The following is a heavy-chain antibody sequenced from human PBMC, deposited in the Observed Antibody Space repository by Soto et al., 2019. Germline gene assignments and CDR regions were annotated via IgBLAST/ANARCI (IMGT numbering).Heavy chain of an antibody. CDR3: AADTNGTTGWYHP. J-gene: IGHJ5*02. Sequence: QVQLVHSGTEVKKPGASVTVSCKSSGYTFTDFYLHWLRQAPGQGLEWVGWINPKTGDTKSSQRFQGRVTMSRDTSVSTAYIDLTSLTSDDTAMYYCAADTNGTTGWYHPWGQGTRVTVSS. CDR1: GYTFTDFY. D-gene: IGHD1-1*01. CDR2: INPKTGDT. V-gene: IGHV1-2*02.